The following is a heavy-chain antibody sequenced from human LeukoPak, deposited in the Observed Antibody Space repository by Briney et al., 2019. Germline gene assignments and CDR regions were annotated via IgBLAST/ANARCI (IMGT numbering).Heavy chain of an antibody. Sequence: PSETLFLTCAVYGGSFSGYYWSWIRQPPGKGLEWIGEINHSGSTNYNPSLKSRVTMSVDTSKNQFSLKLSSVTAADTAVYYCARGNVIMVRGVRDNYYYGMDVWGKGTTVTVSS. CDR1: GGSFSGYY. CDR3: ARGNVIMVRGVRDNYYYGMDV. J-gene: IGHJ6*04. D-gene: IGHD3-10*01. V-gene: IGHV4-34*01. CDR2: INHSGST.